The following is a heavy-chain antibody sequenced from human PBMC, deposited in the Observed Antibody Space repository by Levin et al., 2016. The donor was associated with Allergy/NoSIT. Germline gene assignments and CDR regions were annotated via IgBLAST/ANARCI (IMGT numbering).Heavy chain of an antibody. V-gene: IGHV3-23*01. CDR1: GFTFSRYG. J-gene: IGHJ4*02. CDR3: AKGYNYAEFDY. D-gene: IGHD5-18*01. CDR2: ISGSGGTT. Sequence: GGSLRLSCAASGFTFSRYGMHWVRQAPGKGLEWVSGISGSGGTTYYADSVKGRFTISRDNSKNTLYLQMNSLRAEDTAVYYCAKGYNYAEFDYWGQGTLVTVSS.